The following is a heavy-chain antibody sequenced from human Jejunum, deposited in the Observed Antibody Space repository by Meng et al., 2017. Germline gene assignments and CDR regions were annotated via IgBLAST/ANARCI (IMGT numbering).Heavy chain of an antibody. CDR2: VTHSEGT. CDR1: GESFTNYY. D-gene: IGHD4/OR15-4a*01. V-gene: IGHV4-34*01. J-gene: IGHJ4*02. CDR3: ARGQDRAKTGY. Sequence: QVQLQQWGAGLLKPSETLSPTCAVYGESFTNYYWNWIRQPPGKGLEWIGEVTHSEGTNYNPSLKSRVTISVDMSKNQFSLKLSSVTAADTAVYYCARGQDRAKTGYWGQGTLVTVSS.